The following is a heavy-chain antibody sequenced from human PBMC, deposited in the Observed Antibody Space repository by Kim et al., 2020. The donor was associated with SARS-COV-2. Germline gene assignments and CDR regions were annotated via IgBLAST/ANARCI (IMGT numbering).Heavy chain of an antibody. CDR3: ARAYYYGSGSYYSSRDV. Sequence: ASVKVSCKASRYIFTDYYMHWVRQAPGQGLEWVGWINPKSGGTNYAQKFQGRVTMTRDTSNSTVYMELSSLRSDDTAVFYCARAYYYGSGSYYSSRDVWG. V-gene: IGHV1-2*02. CDR1: RYIFTDYY. D-gene: IGHD3-10*01. J-gene: IGHJ6*02. CDR2: INPKSGGT.